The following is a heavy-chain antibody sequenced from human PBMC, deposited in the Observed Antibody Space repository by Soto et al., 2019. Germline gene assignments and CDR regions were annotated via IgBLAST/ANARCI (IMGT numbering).Heavy chain of an antibody. D-gene: IGHD6-13*01. Sequence: QVQLVQSGAEVKKPGASVKVSCKASGYTFTSYDINWVRQATGQGLEWMGWMNPNSGNTGYAQKFQGRVTMTMNTSISTAYMEQSSLISEDTAVYYCARRGYSSSWYYYYYYGMDVWGQGTTVTVSS. CDR3: ARRGYSSSWYYYYYYGMDV. CDR1: GYTFTSYD. CDR2: MNPNSGNT. J-gene: IGHJ6*02. V-gene: IGHV1-8*01.